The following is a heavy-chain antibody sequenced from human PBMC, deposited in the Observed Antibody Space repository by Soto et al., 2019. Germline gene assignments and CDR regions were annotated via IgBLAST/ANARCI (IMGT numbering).Heavy chain of an antibody. CDR2: IIPIFGTA. Sequence: GASVKVSCTASGGTFSSYAIIWVRQAPGQGLEWIGGIIPIFGTANYAQKFQGRVTITADKSTSTAYMELSSLRSEDTAVYYCARTPNPGYCSSTSCYTGYNWFDPWGQGTLVTVYS. CDR3: ARTPNPGYCSSTSCYTGYNWFDP. J-gene: IGHJ5*02. CDR1: GGTFSSYA. V-gene: IGHV1-69*06. D-gene: IGHD2-2*02.